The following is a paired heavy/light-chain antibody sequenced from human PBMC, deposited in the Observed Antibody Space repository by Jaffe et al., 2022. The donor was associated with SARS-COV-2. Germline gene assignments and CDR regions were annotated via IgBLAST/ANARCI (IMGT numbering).Heavy chain of an antibody. Sequence: QVTLRESGPALVKPTQTLTLTCTFSAFSLNTSGMFVTWIRQPPGKALEWLALIDWEDDKYYRTSLKTRLTISQDTSKNQVVLTMTNMDPVDTATYYCARTVAVAGFTFVDYWGLGTLVTVSS. CDR3: ARTVAVAGFTFVDY. D-gene: IGHD3-16*01. CDR2: IDWEDDK. V-gene: IGHV2-70*01. J-gene: IGHJ4*02. CDR1: AFSLNTSGMF.
Light chain of an antibody. Sequence: DIHMTQSPSSLSASLGDRVTITCRASQSISRFVNWYHQKPGKVPKLLLYAASTLQSGVPSRFSGSGSGTDFTLTITNLQPEDFGTYYCQQSYSLIFSFGPGTKVDLK. CDR3: QQSYSLIFS. J-gene: IGKJ3*01. V-gene: IGKV1-39*01. CDR2: AAS. CDR1: QSISRF.